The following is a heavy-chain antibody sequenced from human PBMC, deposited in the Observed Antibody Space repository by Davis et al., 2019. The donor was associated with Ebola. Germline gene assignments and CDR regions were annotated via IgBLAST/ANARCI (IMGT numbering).Heavy chain of an antibody. CDR2: IIPILGIA. Sequence: SSVPVSCKASGGTFSSYAISWVRQAPGQALEWMGRIIPILGIANYAQKFQGRVTITADKSTSTAYMELSSLRSEDTAVYYCATTLDQPLLDYWGQGTLVTVSS. D-gene: IGHD1-26*01. V-gene: IGHV1-69*04. J-gene: IGHJ4*02. CDR1: GGTFSSYA. CDR3: ATTLDQPLLDY.